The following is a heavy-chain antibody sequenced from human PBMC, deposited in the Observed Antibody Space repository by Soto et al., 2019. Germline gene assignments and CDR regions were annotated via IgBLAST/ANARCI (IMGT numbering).Heavy chain of an antibody. D-gene: IGHD2-15*01. CDR2: IYYSGST. CDR3: AVVVVAASIDY. J-gene: IGHJ4*02. V-gene: IGHV4-39*01. Sequence: SETLSLTCTVSGGSISSSSYYWGWIRQPPGKGLEWIGSIYYSGSTYYNPSLKSRVTISVDTSKNQFSLKLSSVTAADTAVYYCAVVVVAASIDYWGQGTLVTVSS. CDR1: GGSISSSSYY.